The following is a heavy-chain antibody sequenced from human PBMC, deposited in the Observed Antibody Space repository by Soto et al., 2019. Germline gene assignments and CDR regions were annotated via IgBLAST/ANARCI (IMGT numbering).Heavy chain of an antibody. Sequence: SETLSLTCTVSGGSIGGRYWGWIRQPPGKGLEWIGYIYYSGSTSYNPSLKSRVTISVDTSKNQFSLKLSSVTAADTAVYYCARHITSSYYYYGMDVWGQGTTVTVS. J-gene: IGHJ6*02. CDR1: GGSIGGRY. V-gene: IGHV4-59*08. D-gene: IGHD3-10*01. CDR2: IYYSGST. CDR3: ARHITSSYYYYGMDV.